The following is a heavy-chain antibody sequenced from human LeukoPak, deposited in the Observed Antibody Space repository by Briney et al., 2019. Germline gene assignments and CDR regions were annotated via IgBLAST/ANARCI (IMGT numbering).Heavy chain of an antibody. CDR3: ARPYSNYDCYFDY. CDR1: GGSFSGYY. CDR2: INHSGST. Sequence: PSETLSLTCAVYGGSFSGYYWSWIRQPPGKGLEWIGEINHSGSTNYNPSLKSRVTISVDTSKNQFSLKLSSVTAADTAVYYCARPYSNYDCYFDYWGQGTLVTVSS. D-gene: IGHD4-11*01. V-gene: IGHV4-34*01. J-gene: IGHJ4*02.